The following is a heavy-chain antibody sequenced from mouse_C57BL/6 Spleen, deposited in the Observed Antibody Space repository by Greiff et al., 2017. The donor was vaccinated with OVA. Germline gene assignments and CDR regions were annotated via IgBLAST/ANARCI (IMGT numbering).Heavy chain of an antibody. CDR2: INPYNGGT. CDR1: GYTFTDYY. J-gene: IGHJ2*01. CDR3: ARGVDSSGYFDY. D-gene: IGHD3-2*02. V-gene: IGHV1-19*01. Sequence: EVKLQESGPVLVKPGASVKMSCKASGYTFTDYYMNWVKQSHGKSLEWIGVINPYNGGTSYNQKFKGKATLTVDKSSSTAYMELNSLTSEDSAVYYCARGVDSSGYFDYWGQGTTLTVSS.